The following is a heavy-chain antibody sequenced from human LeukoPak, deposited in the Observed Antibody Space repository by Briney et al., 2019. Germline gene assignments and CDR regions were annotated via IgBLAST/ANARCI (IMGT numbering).Heavy chain of an antibody. V-gene: IGHV4-31*03. CDR2: IHPSGML. CDR1: GASFNSDDQY. D-gene: IGHD3-22*01. Sequence: SETLSLTCTVAGASFNSDDQYWNWIRQSPGKGLEWIGSIHPSGMLYNNPSLESRVTMSRDTSKNQFSLNLNSVTAADAAVYFCSRGLDSRKLGYWGQGILVTVSS. J-gene: IGHJ4*02. CDR3: SRGLDSRKLGY.